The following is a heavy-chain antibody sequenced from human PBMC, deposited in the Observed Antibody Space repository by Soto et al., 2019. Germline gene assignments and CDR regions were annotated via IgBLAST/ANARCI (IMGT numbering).Heavy chain of an antibody. CDR2: FSYSGST. CDR3: ARQDPRDYDFWSNWFDP. D-gene: IGHD3-3*01. V-gene: IGHV4-59*08. CDR1: GGSISDYY. J-gene: IGHJ5*02. Sequence: QVQLQESGPGLVKPSETLSLTCTVSGGSISDYYWSWIRQPPGKGLEWIGYFSYSGSTNYNPSLMSRVTISVDTSKNQVSLKLTSVTATDTAVYYCARQDPRDYDFWSNWFDPWGQGTLVTVSS.